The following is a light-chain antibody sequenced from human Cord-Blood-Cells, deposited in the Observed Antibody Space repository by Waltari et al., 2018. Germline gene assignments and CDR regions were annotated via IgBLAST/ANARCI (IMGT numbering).Light chain of an antibody. CDR2: GAS. J-gene: IGKJ2*01. V-gene: IGKV3-15*01. CDR3: QQYNNWPRNT. Sequence: EIVMTQSPAPLSMSPGERATLSCRASQSVSSNLAWYQQKPGQAPRLLIYGASTRATGIPARFSGSGSGTEFTLTISSLQSEDFAVYYCQQYNNWPRNTFGQGTKLEIK. CDR1: QSVSSN.